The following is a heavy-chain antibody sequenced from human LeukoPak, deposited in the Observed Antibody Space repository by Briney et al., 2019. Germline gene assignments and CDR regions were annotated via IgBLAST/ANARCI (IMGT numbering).Heavy chain of an antibody. V-gene: IGHV3-23*01. CDR2: ISGSGAST. J-gene: IGHJ4*02. CDR1: GFTLSTNA. D-gene: IGHD3-22*01. CDR3: AALHDSSGYYPPHFDY. Sequence: GGSLRLSCLTSGFTLSTNAMSWVRQAPGKGLEWISGISGSGASTYYADSVKGRFTISRDDSRNTLYLQMNSLRGDDTAVYYCAALHDSSGYYPPHFDYWGQGTLVTVSS.